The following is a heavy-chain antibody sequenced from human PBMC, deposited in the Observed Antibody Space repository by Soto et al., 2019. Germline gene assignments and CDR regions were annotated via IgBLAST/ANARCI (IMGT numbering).Heavy chain of an antibody. V-gene: IGHV1-3*04. CDR1: GYTFSRYA. CDR2: INTANCRT. D-gene: IGHD2-21*01. J-gene: IGHJ4*02. Sequence: ASVKVSCKASGYTFSRYAMHWARQTTGQRLEWMGWINTANCRTTYSQKFQDRLTINRDTSASTAYMELSSLRFEDTPVYFCARGGFITPLVPLWDYWGQGTPDTSPQ. CDR3: ARGGFITPLVPLWDY.